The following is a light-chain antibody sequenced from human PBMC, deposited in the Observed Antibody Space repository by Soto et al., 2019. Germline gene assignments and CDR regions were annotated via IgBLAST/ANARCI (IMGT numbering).Light chain of an antibody. J-gene: IGKJ1*01. CDR2: GAS. Sequence: EIVLTQSPGTLSVPPGERATLSCRASQSISSNQLAWYQQKPGQAPSLLIYGASSRATVITDRVSGSGSGTDFTLTISRLEPEDSEIYYCQQYVSWTFGQGAKVEIK. CDR1: QSISSNQ. V-gene: IGKV3-20*01. CDR3: QQYVSWT.